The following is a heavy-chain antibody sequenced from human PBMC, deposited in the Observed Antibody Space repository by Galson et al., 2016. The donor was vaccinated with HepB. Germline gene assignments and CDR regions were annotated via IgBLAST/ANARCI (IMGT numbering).Heavy chain of an antibody. CDR2: ISGTGDRR. D-gene: IGHD5-18*01. V-gene: IGHV3-23*01. Sequence: SLRLSCAASGFTFTSRAMHWVRQAPGKGLEWVSAISGTGDRRDYADSVKGRFTISRDNAKNSVYLQMNSLRAEDTAVYYRASVDTALDFDYWGQGTLVTVSS. CDR1: GFTFTSRA. CDR3: ASVDTALDFDY. J-gene: IGHJ4*02.